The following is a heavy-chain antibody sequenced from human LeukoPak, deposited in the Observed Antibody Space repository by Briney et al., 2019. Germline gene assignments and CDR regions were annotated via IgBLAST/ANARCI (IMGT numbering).Heavy chain of an antibody. V-gene: IGHV3-23*01. Sequence: GGSLRLSCAASGFSFSDYAMSWVRQAPARGPEWVSCIRGGGEIFYADSVKGRFTLSRDNSNNVLYLHMNSVRAEDTAVYYCARERNNYYFDYCGQGTQVTVSS. D-gene: IGHD1-20*01. CDR3: ARERNNYYFDY. CDR1: GFSFSDYA. CDR2: IRGGGEI. J-gene: IGHJ4*02.